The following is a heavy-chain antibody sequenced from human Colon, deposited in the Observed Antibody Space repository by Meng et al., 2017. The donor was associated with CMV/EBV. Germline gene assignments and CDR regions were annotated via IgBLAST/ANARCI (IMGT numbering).Heavy chain of an antibody. V-gene: IGHV1-69*02. CDR1: GTTVSSHI. J-gene: IGHJ4*02. Sequence: YGTTVSSHIITWVRQAPGQGLEWVGRIITMNGVTNYAQKLQGRVTISVDRATITAYMELSSLRSEDTAVYYCARRRRDGYNYYFDYWGQGTLVTVSS. CDR2: IITMNGVT. D-gene: IGHD5-24*01. CDR3: ARRRRDGYNYYFDY.